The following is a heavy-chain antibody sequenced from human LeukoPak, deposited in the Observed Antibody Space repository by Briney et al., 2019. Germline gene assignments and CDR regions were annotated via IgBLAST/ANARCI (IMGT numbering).Heavy chain of an antibody. V-gene: IGHV3-7*05. CDR3: AGDWSTNDWSHCFDY. CDR2: IKQDGRGE. J-gene: IGHJ4*02. D-gene: IGHD2-2*01. CDR1: GFTFSSHW. Sequence: GGSLRLSCAGSGFTFSSHWMTWVRQAPGKGLEWVANIKQDGRGENYVDSVKGRFTISRDNAKNSLYLQMNSLRAEDTAVYYCAGDWSTNDWSHCFDYWGQGTLVTVSS.